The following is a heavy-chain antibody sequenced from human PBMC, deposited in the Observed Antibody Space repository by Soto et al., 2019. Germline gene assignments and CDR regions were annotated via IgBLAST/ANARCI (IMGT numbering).Heavy chain of an antibody. Sequence: VASVKVSCKASGYTFTSYGISWVRQAPGQGLEWMGWISAYNGNTNYAQKLQGRVTMTTDTSTSTAYMELRSLRSDDTAVYYCARDKDGITMVRGVINWFDPWGQGTLVTVSS. CDR1: GYTFTSYG. CDR2: ISAYNGNT. J-gene: IGHJ5*02. V-gene: IGHV1-18*04. CDR3: ARDKDGITMVRGVINWFDP. D-gene: IGHD3-10*01.